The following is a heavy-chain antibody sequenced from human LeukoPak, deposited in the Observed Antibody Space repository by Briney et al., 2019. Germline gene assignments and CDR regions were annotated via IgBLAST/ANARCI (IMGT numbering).Heavy chain of an antibody. CDR2: ISSSGSTI. Sequence: LSLTCAVYGGSFSGYYWSWIRQAPGKGLEWVSYISSSGSTIYYADSVKGRFTISRDNAKNSLYLQMNSLRAEDTAVYYCARALRDTAMVIYFDYWGQGTLVTVSS. D-gene: IGHD5-18*01. J-gene: IGHJ4*02. CDR1: GGSFSGYY. V-gene: IGHV3-11*01. CDR3: ARALRDTAMVIYFDY.